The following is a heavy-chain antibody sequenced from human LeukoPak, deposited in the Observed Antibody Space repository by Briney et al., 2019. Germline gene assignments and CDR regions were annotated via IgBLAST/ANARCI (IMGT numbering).Heavy chain of an antibody. CDR3: AKRPYCSGGSCYGISSDY. CDR2: ITGSGSTT. V-gene: IGHV3-23*01. CDR1: GFTFSRYG. D-gene: IGHD2-15*01. J-gene: IGHJ4*02. Sequence: PGGSLRLSCAASGFTFSRYGMSWVRQAPGKGLEWVSSITGSGSTTYYADSVKGRFTISRDNSKNTLYLQMNSLRAEDTAVYYCAKRPYCSGGSCYGISSDYWGQGTLVTVSS.